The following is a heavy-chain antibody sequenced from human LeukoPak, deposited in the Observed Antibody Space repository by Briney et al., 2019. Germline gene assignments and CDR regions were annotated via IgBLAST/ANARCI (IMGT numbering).Heavy chain of an antibody. CDR3: ARIKRGGWKDAFDI. V-gene: IGHV4-4*07. D-gene: IGHD1-1*01. J-gene: IGHJ3*02. CDR1: GGSISSYY. CDR2: IYTSGST. Sequence: SETLSLTCTVSGGSISSYYWSWIRQPAGKGLEWIGRIYTSGSTNYNPSLKSRVTMSAVTSRNQFSLKLSSVTAADTAVYYCARIKRGGWKDAFDIWGQGTMVTVSS.